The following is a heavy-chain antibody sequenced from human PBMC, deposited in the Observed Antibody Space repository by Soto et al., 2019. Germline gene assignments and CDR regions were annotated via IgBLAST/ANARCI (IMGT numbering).Heavy chain of an antibody. Sequence: QVQLVQSGAEVKKPGSSVKVSCKASGGTFSSYAISWVRQAPGQGLEWMGGIIPIFGTANYAQKLQARVTLTADDSANTAHIELRSLGSGASASDYCAIYRPSGGYREDDYALDFWGNGTVVTVSS. J-gene: IGHJ3*01. CDR1: GGTFSSYA. D-gene: IGHD3-16*01. CDR2: IIPIFGTA. CDR3: AIYRPSGGYREDDYALDF. V-gene: IGHV1-69*01.